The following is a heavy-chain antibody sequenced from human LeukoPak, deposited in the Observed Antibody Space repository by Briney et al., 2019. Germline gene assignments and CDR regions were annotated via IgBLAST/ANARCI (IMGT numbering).Heavy chain of an antibody. J-gene: IGHJ5*02. CDR2: IWYDGSNK. Sequence: PGGSLRLSCAASGFTFSRYGMHWLRQAPGTGLEWVAVIWYDGSNKDYTDSVRGRFTISRDNSENMLYLQMNSLRVEDTAVYYCAREHTIAATGTHWFDPWGQGTPVTVSS. V-gene: IGHV3-33*01. CDR3: AREHTIAATGTHWFDP. CDR1: GFTFSRYG. D-gene: IGHD6-13*01.